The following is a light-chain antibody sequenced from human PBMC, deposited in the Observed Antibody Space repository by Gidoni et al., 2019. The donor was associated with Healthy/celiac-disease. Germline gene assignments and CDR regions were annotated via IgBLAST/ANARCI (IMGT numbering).Light chain of an antibody. Sequence: EIVLTQSPATLSLSPGERATLSCRASQSVSSYLAWYQQKPVQAPRLLIYDASNRATGIPARFSGSGSGTDFTLTISSLEPEDFAVYYCQQRSNWHLTFGGGTKVEIK. CDR1: QSVSSY. V-gene: IGKV3-11*01. J-gene: IGKJ4*01. CDR3: QQRSNWHLT. CDR2: DAS.